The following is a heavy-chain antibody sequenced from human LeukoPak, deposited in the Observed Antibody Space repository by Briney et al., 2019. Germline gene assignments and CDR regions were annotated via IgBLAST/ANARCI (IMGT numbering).Heavy chain of an antibody. CDR1: GYTFTGYC. Sequence: ASVKVSCKASGYTFTGYCMHWVRQAPGQGLEWMGRINPNSGGTNYAQKFQGRVTMTRDTSISTAYMELSRLRSDDTAVYYCARAHRSFRYCSSTSCSEKAYWGQGTLVTVSS. V-gene: IGHV1-2*06. J-gene: IGHJ4*02. D-gene: IGHD2-2*01. CDR2: INPNSGGT. CDR3: ARAHRSFRYCSSTSCSEKAY.